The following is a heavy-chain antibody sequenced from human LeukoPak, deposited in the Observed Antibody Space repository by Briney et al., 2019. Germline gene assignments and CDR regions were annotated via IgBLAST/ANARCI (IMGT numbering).Heavy chain of an antibody. J-gene: IGHJ3*02. CDR1: GGSISSYY. V-gene: IGHV4-4*07. CDR2: IYTSGST. CDR3: ARHLSRFGELFPDAFDI. Sequence: SETLSLTCTVSGGSISSYYWSWIRQPAGKGLEWIGRIYTSGSTNYNPSLKSRVTISVDTSKNQFSLKLSSVTAADTAVYYCARHLSRFGELFPDAFDIWGQGTMVTVSS. D-gene: IGHD3-10*01.